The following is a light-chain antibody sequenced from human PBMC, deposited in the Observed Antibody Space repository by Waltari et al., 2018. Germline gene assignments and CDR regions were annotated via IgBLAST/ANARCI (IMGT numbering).Light chain of an antibody. CDR3: SSYSSTTTRV. CDR2: DVN. V-gene: IGLV2-14*03. J-gene: IGLJ1*01. Sequence: QSALTQPASVSGSPGQSITISCTGSSSDVGGYNYVSWYQQHPGKAPKLIIYDVNNRPLGVSGRFFGSKSGYTASLTIAGLQAEDEADYYCSSYSSTTTRVFGCGTKVTV. CDR1: SSDVGGYNY.